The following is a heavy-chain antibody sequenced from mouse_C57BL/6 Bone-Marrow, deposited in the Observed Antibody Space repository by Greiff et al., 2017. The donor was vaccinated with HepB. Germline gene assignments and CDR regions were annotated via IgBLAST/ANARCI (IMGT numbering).Heavy chain of an antibody. CDR3: ASHYYGSSGDWYFDV. CDR1: GYTFTSYW. D-gene: IGHD1-1*01. Sequence: VQLQQSGAELVKPGGSVKMSCQASGYTFTSYWVTWVEQRPGQGLEWIGDIYPGSGSTNYNEKFKSKATLTVDTSSSTAYMQLSSLTSEDSAVYYCASHYYGSSGDWYFDVWGTGTTVTVSS. J-gene: IGHJ1*03. CDR2: IYPGSGST. V-gene: IGHV1-55*01.